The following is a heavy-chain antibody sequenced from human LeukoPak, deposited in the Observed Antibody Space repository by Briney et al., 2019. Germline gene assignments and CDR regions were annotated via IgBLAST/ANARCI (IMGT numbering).Heavy chain of an antibody. V-gene: IGHV3-21*01. D-gene: IGHD2-2*01. CDR2: ISSSSSYI. Sequence: GGSLRLSCAASGFTFSSYSMNWVRQAPGKGLEWVSSISSSSSYIYYADSVKGRFTISRDNAKNSLYLQMNSLRAEDTAVYYCARFYCSSTSCFPDAFDIWGQGIMVTVSS. J-gene: IGHJ3*02. CDR1: GFTFSSYS. CDR3: ARFYCSSTSCFPDAFDI.